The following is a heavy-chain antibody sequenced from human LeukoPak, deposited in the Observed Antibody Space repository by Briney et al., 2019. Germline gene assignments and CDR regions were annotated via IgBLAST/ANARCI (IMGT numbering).Heavy chain of an antibody. CDR3: ARDLGAYYDSSDNWFDP. Sequence: GGSLRLSCAASEFTFSSYWMSWVRQAPGKGLEWVANIKQDGSEKYYVDSVKGRFTISRDNAKNSLYLQMNSLRAEDTALYYCARDLGAYYDSSDNWFDPWGQGTLVTVSS. V-gene: IGHV3-7*01. CDR1: EFTFSSYW. CDR2: IKQDGSEK. D-gene: IGHD3-22*01. J-gene: IGHJ5*02.